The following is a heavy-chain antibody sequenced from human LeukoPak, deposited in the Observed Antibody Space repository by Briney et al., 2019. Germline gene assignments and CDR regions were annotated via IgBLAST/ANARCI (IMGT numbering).Heavy chain of an antibody. CDR2: IKQDGSEK. J-gene: IGHJ6*03. D-gene: IGHD2-2*01. V-gene: IGHV3-7*01. CDR3: ARSVPAADYYYYYYMDV. Sequence: GGSLRLSCAASGFTFSTFAMSWVRQAPGKGLEWVANIKQDGSEKYYVDSVKGRFTISRDNAKNSLYLQMNSLRAEDTAVYYCARSVPAADYYYYYYMDVWGKGTTVTISS. CDR1: GFTFSTFA.